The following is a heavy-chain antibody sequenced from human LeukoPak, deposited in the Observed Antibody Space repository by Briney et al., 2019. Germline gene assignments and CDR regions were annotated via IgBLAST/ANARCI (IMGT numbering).Heavy chain of an antibody. CDR2: FDPEDGET. Sequence: ASVKVSCKVSGYTLTELSIHWVRQAPGKGLEWMGGFDPEDGETIYAQRFQGRVTMTEDTSTDTAYMEPSSLRSEDAAVYYCATVSYYYDSSGYQGYFQHWGQGTLVTVSS. CDR3: ATVSYYYDSSGYQGYFQH. V-gene: IGHV1-24*01. D-gene: IGHD3-22*01. CDR1: GYTLTELS. J-gene: IGHJ1*01.